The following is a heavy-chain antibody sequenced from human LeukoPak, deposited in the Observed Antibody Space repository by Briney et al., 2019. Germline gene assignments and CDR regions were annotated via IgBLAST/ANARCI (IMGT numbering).Heavy chain of an antibody. J-gene: IGHJ5*02. Sequence: PSETLSLTGAVYGGSFSGYYWSWIRQPPGKGLEWIGEINHSGSTNYNPSLKSRVTISVDTSKNQFSLKLSSVTAADTAVYYCARGRGITMVPGRRNWFDPWGQGTLVTVSS. CDR2: INHSGST. CDR1: GGSFSGYY. D-gene: IGHD3-10*01. CDR3: ARGRGITMVPGRRNWFDP. V-gene: IGHV4-34*01.